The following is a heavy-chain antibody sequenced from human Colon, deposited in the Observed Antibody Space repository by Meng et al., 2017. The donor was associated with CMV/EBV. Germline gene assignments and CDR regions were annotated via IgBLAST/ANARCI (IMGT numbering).Heavy chain of an antibody. CDR2: IITISGTT. D-gene: IGHD2-21*02. V-gene: IGHV1-69*12. Sequence: QVQLEQSGVEGKKPGSSVKVSCKASKGTFTSYPISWVRQGPGQGFEWVGGIITISGTTDYAQKFQGRVTITADESTSTAYMKLSNLRSEDTAIYYCARVICGGDCYLDYWGRGTLVTVSS. J-gene: IGHJ4*02. CDR1: KGTFTSYP. CDR3: ARVICGGDCYLDY.